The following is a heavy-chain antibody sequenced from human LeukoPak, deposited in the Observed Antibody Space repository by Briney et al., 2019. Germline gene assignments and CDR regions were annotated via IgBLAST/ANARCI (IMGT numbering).Heavy chain of an antibody. CDR3: ARGKSSGWYTFPY. D-gene: IGHD6-19*01. V-gene: IGHV3-30-3*01. J-gene: IGHJ4*02. Sequence: PGRSLRLSCAASGFTFSSYAMHWVRQAPGKGLEWVAVISYDGSNKYYADSVKGRFTISRDNSKNTLYLQMNSLRAEDTAVYYRARGKSSGWYTFPYWGQGTLVTVSS. CDR1: GFTFSSYA. CDR2: ISYDGSNK.